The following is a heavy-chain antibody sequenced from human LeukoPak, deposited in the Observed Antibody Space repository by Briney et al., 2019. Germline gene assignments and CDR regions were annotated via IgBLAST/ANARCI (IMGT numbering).Heavy chain of an antibody. CDR3: ARGYDSQLSFDY. Sequence: GGSLRLSCAASGFTFSSYSMSWVRQAPGKGLEWVSVIYSGGSTYYADSVKGRFTISRDNSKNTLYLQMNSLRAEDTAVYYCARGYDSQLSFDYWGQGTLVTVSS. V-gene: IGHV3-53*01. CDR2: IYSGGST. CDR1: GFTFSSYS. D-gene: IGHD3-22*01. J-gene: IGHJ4*02.